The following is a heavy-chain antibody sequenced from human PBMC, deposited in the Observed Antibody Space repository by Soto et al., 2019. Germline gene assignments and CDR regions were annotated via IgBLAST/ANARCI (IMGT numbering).Heavy chain of an antibody. CDR2: ISPYNDST. V-gene: IGHV1-18*01. CDR3: ARGGYYDNNRVKLRHYGLDV. Sequence: APVKVSCKASGYTFIRYAITWARQAPGQRFEWMGCISPYNDSTTYAQNLQGRVTMTADTPTRIVNLTLRSLKSADTAVYYCARGGYYDNNRVKLRHYGLDVWGQGTSVTVSS. CDR1: GYTFIRYA. J-gene: IGHJ6*02. D-gene: IGHD3-16*01.